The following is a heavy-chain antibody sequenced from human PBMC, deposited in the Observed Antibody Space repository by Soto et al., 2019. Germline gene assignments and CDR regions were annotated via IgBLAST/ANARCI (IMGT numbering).Heavy chain of an antibody. CDR3: ARLYYFDSSGYLRPFDS. CDR2: IFWDNDK. D-gene: IGHD3-22*01. V-gene: IGHV2-5*02. J-gene: IGHJ4*02. CDR1: GFSLSTGVG. Sequence: SGPTLVNPTQTLTLTCTFSGFSLSTGVGVGWIRQPPGKALEWLAVIFWDNDKRYSPSLKSRLTITKVASKDQVVLTMTDMDPLDTGTYSCARLYYFDSSGYLRPFDSWGQGTLVTVYS.